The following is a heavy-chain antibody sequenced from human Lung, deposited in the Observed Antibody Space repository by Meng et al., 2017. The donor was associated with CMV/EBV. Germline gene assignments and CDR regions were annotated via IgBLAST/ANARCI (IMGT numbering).Heavy chain of an antibody. D-gene: IGHD2-2*02. CDR1: GFTFSTAW. Sequence: GGSLRLXCAASGFTFSTAWMNWVRQAPGKGLEWVGRIKSKSDGVTTDYAAPVKGRFTISRDDSKNTLYLQMNSLKSEDTAVYYCATVPLICRGNSCYKNMDFWGQGTXVNVSS. CDR3: ATVPLICRGNSCYKNMDF. CDR2: IKSKSDGVTT. V-gene: IGHV3-15*01. J-gene: IGHJ6*02.